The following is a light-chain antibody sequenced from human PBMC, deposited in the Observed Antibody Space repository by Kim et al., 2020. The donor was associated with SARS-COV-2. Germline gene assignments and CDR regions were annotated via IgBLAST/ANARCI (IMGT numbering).Light chain of an antibody. CDR3: QQYGDSPYT. V-gene: IGKV3-20*01. CDR1: QGVSRRS. Sequence: LPPGERATPPCRASQGVSRRSLAWYQEKPGQAPRLLIYSVSSRATDIPDRFSGSGSGTDFTLTISRLEPEDFAVYYCQQYGDSPYTFGLGTKLEI. J-gene: IGKJ2*01. CDR2: SVS.